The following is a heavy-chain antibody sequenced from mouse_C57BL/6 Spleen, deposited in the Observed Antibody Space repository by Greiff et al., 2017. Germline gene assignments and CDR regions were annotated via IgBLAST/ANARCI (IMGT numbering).Heavy chain of an antibody. CDR2: ISSGGDYI. J-gene: IGHJ4*01. D-gene: IGHD2-4*01. V-gene: IGHV5-9-1*02. Sequence: DVHLVESGEGLVKPGGSLKLSCAASGFTFSSYAMSWVRQTPEKRLEWVAYISSGGDYIYYADTVKGRFTISRDNARNTLYLQMSSLKSEDTAMYYCTRPYDYDRYYYAMDYWGQGTSVTVSS. CDR1: GFTFSSYA. CDR3: TRPYDYDRYYYAMDY.